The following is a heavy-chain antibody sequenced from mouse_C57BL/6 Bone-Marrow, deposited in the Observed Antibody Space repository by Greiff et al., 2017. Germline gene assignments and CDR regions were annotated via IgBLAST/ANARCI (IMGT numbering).Heavy chain of an antibody. CDR2: IDPSDSYT. CDR3: ARRYYGYLAWFAY. V-gene: IGHV1-59*01. CDR1: GYTFTSYW. D-gene: IGHD2-3*01. J-gene: IGHJ3*01. Sequence: QVQLKQPGAELVRPGTSVKLSCKASGYTFTSYWMHWVKQRPGQGLEWIGVIDPSDSYTNYNQKFKGKATLTVDTSSSTAYMQLSSLTSEDSAVYYCARRYYGYLAWFAYWGQGTLVTVSA.